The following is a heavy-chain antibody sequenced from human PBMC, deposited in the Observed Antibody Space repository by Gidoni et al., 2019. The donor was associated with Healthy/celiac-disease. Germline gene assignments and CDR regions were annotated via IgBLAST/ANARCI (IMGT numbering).Heavy chain of an antibody. D-gene: IGHD1-1*01. J-gene: IGHJ4*02. CDR3: AKARGKSTYNFDY. CDR2: ISGSGGST. V-gene: IGHV3-23*01. CDR1: GFTFSSYA. Sequence: EVQLLESGGGLVQPGGSLRLPCAASGFTFSSYAMSWVRQAPGKGLEWVSAISGSGGSTYYADSVKGRFTISRDNSKNTLYLQMNSLRAEDTAVYYCAKARGKSTYNFDYWGQGTLVTVSS.